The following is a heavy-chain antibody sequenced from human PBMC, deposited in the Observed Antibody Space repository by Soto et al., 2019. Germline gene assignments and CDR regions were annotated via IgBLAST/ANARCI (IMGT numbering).Heavy chain of an antibody. Sequence: PSETLSLTCTVSGGSISSGGYYWSWIRQHSGKGLEWIGYIYYSGSTYYNPSLKSRVTISVDTSKNQFSLKLSSVTAADTAVYYCARSPYYYDSSGPSLDYWGQGTLVTVSS. CDR2: IYYSGST. CDR1: GGSISSGGYY. D-gene: IGHD3-22*01. J-gene: IGHJ4*02. CDR3: ARSPYYYDSSGPSLDY. V-gene: IGHV4-31*03.